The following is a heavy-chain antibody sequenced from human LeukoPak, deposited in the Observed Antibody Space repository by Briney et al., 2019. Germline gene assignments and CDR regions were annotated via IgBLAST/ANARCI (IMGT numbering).Heavy chain of an antibody. CDR1: GGSISSSSYY. Sequence: SSETLSLTCTVSGGSISSSSYYWGWIRQPPGKGLEWIGSIYYSGSTYYNPSLKSRVTISVDTSKNQFSLKLRSVTAADTAVYYCARDRMGTVMVPIDYWGQRTLVTVSS. CDR3: ARDRMGTVMVPIDY. D-gene: IGHD5-18*01. CDR2: IYYSGST. J-gene: IGHJ4*02. V-gene: IGHV4-39*07.